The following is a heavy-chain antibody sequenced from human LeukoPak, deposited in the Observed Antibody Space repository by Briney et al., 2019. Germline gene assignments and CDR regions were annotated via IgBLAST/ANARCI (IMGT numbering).Heavy chain of an antibody. CDR2: IDPAEGDT. J-gene: IGHJ4*02. CDR3: STGGLPIADY. CDR1: GFTFTDYY. D-gene: IGHD2-21*02. Sequence: ASVTLSFKASGFTFTDYYILWIQQAPGKGLVWMGRIDPAEGDTIYAENFQGRLTITADTSSDTAYMELSSLTSDDTAVYFCSTGGLPIADYWGQGTLVTVSS. V-gene: IGHV1-69-2*01.